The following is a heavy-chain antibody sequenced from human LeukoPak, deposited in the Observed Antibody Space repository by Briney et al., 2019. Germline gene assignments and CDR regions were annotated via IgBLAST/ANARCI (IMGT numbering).Heavy chain of an antibody. V-gene: IGHV1-2*02. D-gene: IGHD1-26*01. Sequence: ASVKVSCKASGYTFTGYYMHWVRQAPGQGLERMGWINPNSGGTNHAQKFQGRVTMTRDTSISTAYMELSRLRSDDTAVYYCARGSGSYSARPVDYWGQGTLVTVSS. CDR2: INPNSGGT. CDR3: ARGSGSYSARPVDY. CDR1: GYTFTGYY. J-gene: IGHJ4*02.